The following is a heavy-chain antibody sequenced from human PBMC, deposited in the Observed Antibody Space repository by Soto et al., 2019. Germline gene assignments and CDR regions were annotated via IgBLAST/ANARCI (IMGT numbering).Heavy chain of an antibody. D-gene: IGHD6-19*01. CDR2: IYYGGGT. Sequence: QVQLQESGPGLVKPSETLSLTCTVSGGSIGGYYWSWIRQPPGKGLEWIGSIYYGGGTNYNPSLKSRVILSVDTSKKQVALKVRSVSTADTAVYYCARGGRRYGRGWRAEIDYWGQGTLVTVSS. CDR3: ARGGRRYGRGWRAEIDY. J-gene: IGHJ4*02. V-gene: IGHV4-59*01. CDR1: GGSIGGYY.